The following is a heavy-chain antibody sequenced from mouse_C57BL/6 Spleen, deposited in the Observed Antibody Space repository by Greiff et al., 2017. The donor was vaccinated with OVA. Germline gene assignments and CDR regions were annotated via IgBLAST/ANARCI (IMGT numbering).Heavy chain of an antibody. D-gene: IGHD1-1*01. J-gene: IGHJ3*01. V-gene: IGHV1-82*01. CDR2: IYPGDGDT. CDR3: ARNYGSSFPFAY. Sequence: VQGVESGPELVKPGASVKISCKASGYAFSSSWMNWVKQRPGKGLEWIGRIYPGDGDTNYNGKFKGKATLTADKSSSTAYMQLSSLTSEDSAVYFCARNYGSSFPFAYWGQGTLVTVSA. CDR1: GYAFSSSW.